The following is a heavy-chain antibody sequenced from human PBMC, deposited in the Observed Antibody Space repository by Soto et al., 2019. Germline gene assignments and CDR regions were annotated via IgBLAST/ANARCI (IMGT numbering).Heavy chain of an antibody. CDR1: GFTFSSYG. CDR2: IWYDGSNK. D-gene: IGHD5-12*01. V-gene: IGHV3-33*01. J-gene: IGHJ5*02. Sequence: GGSLRLSCAASGFTFSSYGMHWVRQAPGKGLEWVAVIWYDGSNKYYADSVKGRFTISRDNSKNTLYLQMNSLRAEDTAVYYCARDHSRDGYNLSSPWGQGTLVTVSS. CDR3: ARDHSRDGYNLSSP.